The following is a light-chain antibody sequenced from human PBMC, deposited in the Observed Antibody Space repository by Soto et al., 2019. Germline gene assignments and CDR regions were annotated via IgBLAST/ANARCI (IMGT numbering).Light chain of an antibody. V-gene: IGKV3-15*01. CDR2: GAS. CDR3: QQYNNWPPVT. CDR1: PSVSGN. J-gene: IGKJ1*01. Sequence: EIVMTQSPATLSVSPGERATLSCRASPSVSGNFAWYPQKPGQAPRLLIYGASTRATGIPARFSGSGSGTEFTLTISSLQSEDFAVYYCQQYNNWPPVTFGQGTKVEIK.